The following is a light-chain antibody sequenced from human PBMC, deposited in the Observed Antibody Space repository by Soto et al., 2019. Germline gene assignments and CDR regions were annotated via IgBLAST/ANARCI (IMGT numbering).Light chain of an antibody. V-gene: IGKV3-20*01. Sequence: EIVLTQSPGTLSLSPRERATLSCRASQSIFNNYLAWYQQKPGQAPRLLVYCASFRATGIPDRFSGSGSGTDFTLTVSRLEPEDFAVYYCQQYGGSPFTFGQGTRLEIK. J-gene: IGKJ2*01. CDR3: QQYGGSPFT. CDR2: CAS. CDR1: QSIFNNY.